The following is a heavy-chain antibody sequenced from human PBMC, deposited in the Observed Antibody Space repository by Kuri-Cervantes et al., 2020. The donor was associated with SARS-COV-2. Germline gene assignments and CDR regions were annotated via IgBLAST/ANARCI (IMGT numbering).Heavy chain of an antibody. Sequence: LRLSCTVSGGSISSGDYYWSWIRQPPGKGLEWIGRIYTSGSTNYNPSLKSRVTMSVDTSKNQFSLKLSSVTAADTAVYYCARVVPAADEGLYYYMDVWGKGTTVTVSS. J-gene: IGHJ6*03. V-gene: IGHV4-61*02. CDR2: IYTSGST. D-gene: IGHD2-2*01. CDR3: ARVVPAADEGLYYYMDV. CDR1: GGSISSGDYY.